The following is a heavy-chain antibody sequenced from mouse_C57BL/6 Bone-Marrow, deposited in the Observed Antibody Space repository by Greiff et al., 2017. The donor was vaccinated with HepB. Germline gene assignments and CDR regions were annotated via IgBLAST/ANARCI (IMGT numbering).Heavy chain of an antibody. CDR2: INSDGGST. J-gene: IGHJ4*01. CDR3: ARRGVTGAMDY. D-gene: IGHD2-3*01. V-gene: IGHV5-2*01. CDR1: EYEFPSHD. Sequence: EVQLKESGGGLVQPGESLKLSCESNEYEFPSHDMSWVRKTPEKRLELVAAINSDGGSTYYPDTMDRRFIISRDNTKQTLYLQMRSLRAEDTALYYCARRGVTGAMDYWGQGTSVTVSS.